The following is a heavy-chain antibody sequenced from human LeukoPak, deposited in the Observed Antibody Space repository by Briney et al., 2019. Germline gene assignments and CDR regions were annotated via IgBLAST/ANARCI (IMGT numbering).Heavy chain of an antibody. J-gene: IGHJ3*02. CDR3: SRHRSGVVVPAADDAFDI. CDR1: GYSISSGYY. Sequence: SETLSLTCAVSGYSISSGYYWGWIRQPPGKGLEWIGSIYHSGSTYYNPSLKSRVTISVDTSKNQFSLKLSSVTAADTAVYYCSRHRSGVVVPAADDAFDIWGQGTMVTVSS. V-gene: IGHV4-38-2*01. D-gene: IGHD2-2*01. CDR2: IYHSGST.